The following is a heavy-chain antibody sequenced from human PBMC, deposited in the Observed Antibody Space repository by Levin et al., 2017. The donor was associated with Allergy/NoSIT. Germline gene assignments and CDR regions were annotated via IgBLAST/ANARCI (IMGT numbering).Heavy chain of an antibody. CDR3: AKDLVAATMTRYYFDY. CDR1: GFTFNRYA. D-gene: IGHD2-15*01. V-gene: IGHV3-23*01. J-gene: IGHJ4*02. Sequence: GGSLRLSCAASGFTFNRYAMSWVRQAPGKGLEWVSGISGSGGSAYYADSVKGRFTISRDTSKNTLYLQMNSLRAEDTAVYVCAKDLVAATMTRYYFDYWGQGTLVTVSS. CDR2: ISGSGGSA.